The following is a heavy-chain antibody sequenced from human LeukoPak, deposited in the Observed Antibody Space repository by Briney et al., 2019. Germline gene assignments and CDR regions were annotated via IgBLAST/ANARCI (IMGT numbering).Heavy chain of an antibody. D-gene: IGHD6-19*01. CDR3: PRFSAYYHGMDV. Sequence: GECLKISCKAAGYSFTTYWIVWLRQLPGRGREWMQLIFPGDSDTRSSPSFQGQVRVSANKSISTAYLQWSGRKASATAIYYCPRFSAYYHGMDVWGQGTTVTVSS. CDR2: IFPGDSDT. CDR1: GYSFTTYW. V-gene: IGHV5-51*01. J-gene: IGHJ6*02.